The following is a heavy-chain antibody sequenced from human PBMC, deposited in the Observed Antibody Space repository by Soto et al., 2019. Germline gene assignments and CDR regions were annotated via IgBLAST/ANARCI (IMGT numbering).Heavy chain of an antibody. V-gene: IGHV3-21*01. CDR1: GFTFSTYH. Sequence: VQLVESGGGLIQPGGSRRLSCAASGFTFSTYHMNWVRQAPGKALERVSSISSSSDYIYYADSVKGRFTISRDNAKKSLFLQMNSLRADETAVYYWARVNVWGGYCRGVGGGCYTQYHFDSWCQGTRVIFSS. D-gene: IGHD2-15*01. J-gene: IGHJ4*02. CDR3: ARVNVWGGYCRGVGGGCYTQYHFDS. CDR2: ISSSSDYI.